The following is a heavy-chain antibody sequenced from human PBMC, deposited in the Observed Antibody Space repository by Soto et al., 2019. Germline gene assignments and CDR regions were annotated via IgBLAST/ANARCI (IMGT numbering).Heavy chain of an antibody. J-gene: IGHJ6*02. CDR2: ISGYNGNT. Sequence: QVQVVQSGDEVKKPGASVKVSCKASGYTFTNYGFSWVRQAPGQGLEWMGWISGYNGNTKYAEKSQGRVTMTTDTSTRTAQMELRGLRSDATAVYYCAREGQAPCYYNGMAVRGQGPAVTASS. V-gene: IGHV1-18*01. CDR1: GYTFTNYG. CDR3: AREGQAPCYYNGMAV.